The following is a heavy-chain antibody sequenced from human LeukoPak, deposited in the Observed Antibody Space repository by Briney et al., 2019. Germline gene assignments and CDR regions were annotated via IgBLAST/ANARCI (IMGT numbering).Heavy chain of an antibody. Sequence: SSETLSLTCTVSGGSISIYYWSWIRQPAGKALECIGRVYTSGSTNYNPSLKSRVTMSVDTSKNQFSLNLSSVTPADTAVYYCAREQGDILPGYSDPWGQGNLVTVSS. J-gene: IGHJ5*02. V-gene: IGHV4-4*07. CDR3: AREQGDILPGYSDP. CDR1: GGSISIYY. CDR2: VYTSGST. D-gene: IGHD3-9*01.